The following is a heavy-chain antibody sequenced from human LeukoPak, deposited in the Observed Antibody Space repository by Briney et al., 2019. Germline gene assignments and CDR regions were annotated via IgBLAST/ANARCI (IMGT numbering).Heavy chain of an antibody. J-gene: IGHJ4*02. Sequence: SETLSLTCTVSGGSISGYYWNWIRQPPGKGLEWIGYIYYSGSTNYNPSLKSRVTISVDTAKNYLSLNLSSVTAADTAVYYCARSGGVGAVWLRAFDYWGQGTLVTVSS. D-gene: IGHD1-26*01. V-gene: IGHV4-59*01. CDR3: ARSGGVGAVWLRAFDY. CDR1: GGSISGYY. CDR2: IYYSGST.